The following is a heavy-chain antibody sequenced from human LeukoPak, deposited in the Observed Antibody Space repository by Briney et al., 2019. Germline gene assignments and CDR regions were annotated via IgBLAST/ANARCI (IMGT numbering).Heavy chain of an antibody. V-gene: IGHV4-39*01. CDR1: GGSIRRDGNL. CDR3: ARSRTYYYDSSGSRRGAFDI. Sequence: SETLSLTCAVSGGSIRRDGNLWGWIRQPPGKGLEWIGTISHGGRTYYNPSLKSRVTVSVETTKNQFSLKLSSVTAADTAVYYCARSRTYYYDSSGSRRGAFDIWGQGTMVTVSS. J-gene: IGHJ3*02. CDR2: ISHGGRT. D-gene: IGHD3-22*01.